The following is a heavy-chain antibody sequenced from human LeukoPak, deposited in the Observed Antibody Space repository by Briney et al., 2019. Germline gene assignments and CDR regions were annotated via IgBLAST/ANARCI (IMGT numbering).Heavy chain of an antibody. CDR3: ARGTPGYCSTTSCYGDDY. CDR1: GFTFSSYW. CDR2: INSDGSST. Sequence: PGGSLRLSCAASGFTFSSYWMHWVRQAPGKGLVWVSRINSDGSSTSYADSVKGRFTISRDNAKNTLYLQMNSLRAEDTAVYYCARGTPGYCSTTSCYGDDYWGQGTLVTVSS. V-gene: IGHV3-74*01. D-gene: IGHD2-2*03. J-gene: IGHJ4*02.